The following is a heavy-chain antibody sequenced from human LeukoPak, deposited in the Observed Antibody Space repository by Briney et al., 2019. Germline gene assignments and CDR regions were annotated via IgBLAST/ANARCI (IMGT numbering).Heavy chain of an antibody. CDR3: ARGGHSVVVIAIFAFDI. CDR2: INPNSGGT. V-gene: IGHV1-2*02. D-gene: IGHD2-21*01. J-gene: IGHJ3*02. CDR1: GYTFTGYY. Sequence: GASVKVSCKASGYTFTGYYMHWVRQAPGQGLEWMGCINPNSGGTNYAQKFQGRVTMTRDTSISTAYMELSRLRSDETGVYYCARGGHSVVVIAIFAFDIWGQGTMVTVSS.